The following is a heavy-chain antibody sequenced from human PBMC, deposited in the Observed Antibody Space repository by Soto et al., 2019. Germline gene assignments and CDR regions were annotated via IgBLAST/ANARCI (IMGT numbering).Heavy chain of an antibody. CDR1: GYTFTSYY. Sequence: QVQLVQSGAEVKKPGASVKVSCKASGYTFTSYYMHWVRQAPGQGLEWMGIINPSGGSTSYGQKIQGRSTMTRETDTSTVYIGLSNLRTEETGVYYCEWESQEHRRGWFHPWGQGEPVTVSS. D-gene: IGHD1-1*01. CDR3: EWESQEHRRGWFHP. CDR2: INPSGGST. J-gene: IGHJ5*02. V-gene: IGHV1-46*01.